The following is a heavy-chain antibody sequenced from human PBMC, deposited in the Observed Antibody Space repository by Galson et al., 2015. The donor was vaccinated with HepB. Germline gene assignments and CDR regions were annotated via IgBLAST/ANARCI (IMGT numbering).Heavy chain of an antibody. D-gene: IGHD6-19*01. CDR1: GFTFSSYW. V-gene: IGHV3-7*01. Sequence: SLRLSCAASGFTFSSYWMSWVRQAPGKGLEWVANIKQDGSEKYYVDSVKGRFTISRDNAKNSLYLQMNSLRAEDTAVYYCARDFSLEQWLVGMRYYFDYWGQGTLVTVSS. CDR3: ARDFSLEQWLVGMRYYFDY. J-gene: IGHJ4*02. CDR2: IKQDGSEK.